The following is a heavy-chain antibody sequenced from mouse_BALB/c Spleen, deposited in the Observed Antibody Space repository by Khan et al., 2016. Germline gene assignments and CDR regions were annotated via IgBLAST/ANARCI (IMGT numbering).Heavy chain of an antibody. CDR3: ARRGPIYYYGSTYGY. D-gene: IGHD1-1*01. V-gene: IGHV14-3*02. CDR1: GFNIKDTF. CDR2: IDPANGNT. J-gene: IGHJ2*01. Sequence: VQLKQSGAELVKPGASVKLSCTASGFNIKDTFMHWVKQRPEQGLEWIGRIDPANGNTRYDPKFQGKATITADTSSNTAYLQLSSLTSVDTAVYYWARRGPIYYYGSTYGYWGQGTTLTVSS.